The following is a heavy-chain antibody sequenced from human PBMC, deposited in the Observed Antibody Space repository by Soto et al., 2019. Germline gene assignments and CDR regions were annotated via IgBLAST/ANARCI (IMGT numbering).Heavy chain of an antibody. Sequence: XGSLRLSCLASGFNLNTYGIYWVRQAPGKGLQWVAQILYDGSKKHYADSVKGRFTITRDNSKNTVYLQMDSLRVDDTAMYYCVRDLALMADYWGQGPLVTVSS. D-gene: IGHD3-16*01. J-gene: IGHJ4*02. V-gene: IGHV3-30*03. CDR1: GFNLNTYG. CDR2: ILYDGSKK. CDR3: VRDLALMADY.